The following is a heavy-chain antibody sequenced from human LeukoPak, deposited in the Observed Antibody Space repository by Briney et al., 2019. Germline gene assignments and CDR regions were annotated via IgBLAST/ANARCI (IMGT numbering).Heavy chain of an antibody. J-gene: IGHJ4*02. CDR3: ARDGLASAADN. Sequence: GGSLRLSCTLSGFTFSTHWMRWVRQAPGKGLVWVSHIKGDGTSTNYADSVKGRFTISRDNAKNTLFLQMNSLRAEDTAVYYCARDGLASAADNRGQGTLVTVSS. D-gene: IGHD6-13*01. CDR1: GFTFSTHW. V-gene: IGHV3-74*01. CDR2: IKGDGTST.